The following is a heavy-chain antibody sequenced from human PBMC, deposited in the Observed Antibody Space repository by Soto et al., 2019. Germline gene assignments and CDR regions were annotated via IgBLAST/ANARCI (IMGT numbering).Heavy chain of an antibody. V-gene: IGHV1-69*13. CDR2: IIPIFGTA. CDR1: GGTFSSYA. CDR3: ARVEDSSGLPGGWLDP. J-gene: IGHJ5*02. D-gene: IGHD3-22*01. Sequence: SVKVSCKASGGTFSSYAISWVRQAPGQGLEWMGGIIPIFGTANYAQKFQGRVTITADESTSTAYMELSSLRSEDTAVYYCARVEDSSGLPGGWLDPWGQGTLVTVSS.